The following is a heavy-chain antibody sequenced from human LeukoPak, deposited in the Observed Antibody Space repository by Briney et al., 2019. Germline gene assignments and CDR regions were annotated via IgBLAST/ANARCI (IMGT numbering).Heavy chain of an antibody. CDR3: ARIPYSSGWYRTYYFDY. Sequence: GGSLRLSCVASGFTVSSNYMSWVRQAPGKGVEWVSVIYSGGSTYYADSVNGRFTISRDNSKNTLYLQMNSLRAEDSAVYYCARIPYSSGWYRTYYFDYWGQGTLVTVSS. V-gene: IGHV3-53*01. CDR1: GFTVSSNY. J-gene: IGHJ4*02. CDR2: IYSGGST. D-gene: IGHD6-19*01.